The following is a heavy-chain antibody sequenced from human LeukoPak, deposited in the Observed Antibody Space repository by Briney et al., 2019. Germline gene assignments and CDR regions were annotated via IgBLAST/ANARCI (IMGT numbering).Heavy chain of an antibody. CDR1: GFTFSNYW. CDR2: IKEVGSEK. D-gene: IGHD1-26*01. Sequence: GGSLRLSCAASGFTFSNYWMTWVRQAPGKGLEWVANIKEVGSEKYYVDSVEGRFTISRDNAENSLYLQMNSLRAEDTAVYYCARGGQYHYWGQGTLVTVSS. CDR3: ARGGQYHY. J-gene: IGHJ4*02. V-gene: IGHV3-7*01.